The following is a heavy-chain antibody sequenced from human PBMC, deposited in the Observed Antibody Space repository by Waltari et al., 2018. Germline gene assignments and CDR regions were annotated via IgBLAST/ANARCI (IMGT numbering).Heavy chain of an antibody. V-gene: IGHV3-23*01. CDR1: GFTFANHA. D-gene: IGHD1-1*01. CDR2: ISATGTRT. CDR3: AKAKTTGDGRHFDD. Sequence: EVNLLESGGGLIQPGGSLRLSCAGSGFTFANHAINWVRQAPGNGLEWVSHISATGTRTYYATSVQGRFTVSRDNSKNTLYLQMRNLGVEDTALYYCAKAKTTGDGRHFDDWGQGTLVTVSS. J-gene: IGHJ4*02.